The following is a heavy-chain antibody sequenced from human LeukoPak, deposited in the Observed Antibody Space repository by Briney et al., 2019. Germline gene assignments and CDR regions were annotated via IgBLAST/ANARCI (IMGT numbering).Heavy chain of an antibody. CDR1: GGSISSSSYY. CDR2: IYYSGST. D-gene: IGHD5-12*01. V-gene: IGHV4-39*07. Sequence: SETLSLTCTVSGGSISSSSYYWGWIRQPPGKGLEWIGSIYYSGSTYYNPSLKSRVTISVDTSKNQFSLKLSSVTAADMAVYYCIGGYDLDYWGQGTLVTVSS. CDR3: IGGYDLDY. J-gene: IGHJ4*02.